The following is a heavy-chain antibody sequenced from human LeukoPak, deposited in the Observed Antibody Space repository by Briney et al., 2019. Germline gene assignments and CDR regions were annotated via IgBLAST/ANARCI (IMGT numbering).Heavy chain of an antibody. CDR3: ARDRGRYCSGGSCYMFRDYYYGMDV. CDR2: IYTSGST. D-gene: IGHD2-15*01. Sequence: PSETLSLTCTVPGGSISSYYWSWIRQPAGKGLEWIGRIYTSGSTNYNPSLKSRVTMSVDTSKNQFSLKLSSVTAADTAVYYCARDRGRYCSGGSCYMFRDYYYGMDVWGQGTTVTVSS. CDR1: GGSISSYY. V-gene: IGHV4-4*07. J-gene: IGHJ6*02.